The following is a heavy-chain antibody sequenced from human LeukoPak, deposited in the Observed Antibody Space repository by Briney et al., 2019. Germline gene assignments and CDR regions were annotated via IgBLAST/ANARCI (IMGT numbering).Heavy chain of an antibody. D-gene: IGHD2-2*01. Sequence: ASVKVSCKASGGTFSSYAISWVRQAPGQGREWMGRIIPILGIANYAQKFQGRVTITADKSTSTAYMELSSLRSEDTAVYYCATVVPAAYFDYWGQGTLVTVSS. CDR2: IIPILGIA. CDR3: ATVVPAAYFDY. CDR1: GGTFSSYA. V-gene: IGHV1-69*04. J-gene: IGHJ4*02.